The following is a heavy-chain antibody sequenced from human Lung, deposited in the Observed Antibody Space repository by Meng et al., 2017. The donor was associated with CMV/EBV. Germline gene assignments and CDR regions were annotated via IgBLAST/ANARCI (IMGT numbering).Heavy chain of an antibody. Sequence: LXCTVSGGSVSSGSFYWSWIRQPPAKGLEWIGYIYYSGSTKYNPSLKSRVTISVDMFKNQFSLKLSSVTAADTAVYYCARDSYSSSYPYSYYLGMDVWXQGPTVTVSS. CDR1: GGSVSSGSFY. J-gene: IGHJ6*02. CDR2: IYYSGST. CDR3: ARDSYSSSYPYSYYLGMDV. D-gene: IGHD6-6*01. V-gene: IGHV4-61*01.